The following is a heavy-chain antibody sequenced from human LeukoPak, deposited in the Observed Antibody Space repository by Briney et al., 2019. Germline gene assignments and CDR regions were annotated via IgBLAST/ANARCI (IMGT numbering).Heavy chain of an antibody. V-gene: IGHV3-30*18. J-gene: IGHJ4*02. CDR1: GFTFSSYG. Sequence: GRSLRLSCAASGFTFSSYGMHWVRQAPGKGLEWVAVISYDGSNKYYADSVKGRFTISRDNSKNTLYLQMNSLRAEDTAVYYCAKGRAAPFDYWGQETLVTVSS. CDR2: ISYDGSNK. D-gene: IGHD6-13*01. CDR3: AKGRAAPFDY.